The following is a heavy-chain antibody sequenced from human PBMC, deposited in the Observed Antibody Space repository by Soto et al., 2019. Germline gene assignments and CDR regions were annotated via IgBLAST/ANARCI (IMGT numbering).Heavy chain of an antibody. J-gene: IGHJ4*02. CDR1: GYTFTSYD. V-gene: IGHV1-69*06. CDR3: ARAPANYDFWSGYPFNY. Sequence: QVQLVQSGAEVKKPGASVKVSCKASGYTFTSYDINWVRQATGQGLEWMGGIIPIFGTANYAQKFQGRVTITADKSTSTAYMELSSLRSEDTAVYYCARAPANYDFWSGYPFNYWGQGTLVTVSS. CDR2: IIPIFGTA. D-gene: IGHD3-3*01.